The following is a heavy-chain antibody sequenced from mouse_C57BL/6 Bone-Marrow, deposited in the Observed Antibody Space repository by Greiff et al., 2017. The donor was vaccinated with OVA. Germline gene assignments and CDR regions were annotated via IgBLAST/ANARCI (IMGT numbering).Heavy chain of an antibody. V-gene: IGHV5-2*01. CDR1: EYEFPSHD. CDR2: INSDGGST. D-gene: IGHD1-1*01. CDR3: ARHGSSYWYVDV. Sequence: EVQLQESGGGLVQPGESLRLSCESNEYEFPSHDMYWVRQTPEKRLELVAAINSDGGSTYYPDTMERRFIISRDNTKKTLYLQRSSLRSEDTALYYCARHGSSYWYVDVWGTGTTVTVSS. J-gene: IGHJ1*03.